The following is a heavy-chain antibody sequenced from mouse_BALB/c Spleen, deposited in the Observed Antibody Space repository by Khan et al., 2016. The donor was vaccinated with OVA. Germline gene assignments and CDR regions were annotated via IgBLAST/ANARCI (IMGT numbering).Heavy chain of an antibody. D-gene: IGHD3-1*01. CDR1: GYTFTNYW. J-gene: IGHJ1*01. Sequence: VQLQQSGGEVVRPGTSVKISCKASGYTFTNYWLGWVRQRPEHGLEWIGDIYPGGYFTNYNEQFRGKATLTVEKSSTSANMQLRCLTSEYSAVYFCARWATWVFDVWGAGTTVTVSS. CDR2: IYPGGYFT. CDR3: ARWATWVFDV. V-gene: IGHV1-63*01.